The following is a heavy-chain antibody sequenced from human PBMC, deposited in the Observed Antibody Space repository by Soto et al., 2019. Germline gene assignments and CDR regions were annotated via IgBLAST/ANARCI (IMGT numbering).Heavy chain of an antibody. CDR2: IYYSGST. Sequence: QLQLQESGPGLVKPSETLSLTCTVSGGSISRSIYYWGWIRQPPGKGLEWIGSIYYSGSTYHNPSLTSRVTIPVDTSKNQFSLKLSSVTAAGTAVYYCAVTTVSPDWYFDLWGRGTLVTVSS. CDR1: GGSISRSIYY. V-gene: IGHV4-39*01. D-gene: IGHD4-17*01. CDR3: AVTTVSPDWYFDL. J-gene: IGHJ2*01.